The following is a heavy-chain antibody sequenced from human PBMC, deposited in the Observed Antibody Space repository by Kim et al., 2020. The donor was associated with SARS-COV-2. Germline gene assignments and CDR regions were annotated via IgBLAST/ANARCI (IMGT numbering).Heavy chain of an antibody. CDR2: INHSGST. V-gene: IGHV4-34*01. D-gene: IGHD2-2*01. Sequence: SETLSLTCAVYGESFSGYYWSWIRQPPGKGLEWIGEINHSGSTNYNPSLKSRVTISVDTSKNQFSLKLSSVTAADTAVYYCARTDIVVVPAAMTMYNWF. CDR3: ARTDIVVVPAAMTMYNWF. CDR1: GESFSGYY. J-gene: IGHJ5*01.